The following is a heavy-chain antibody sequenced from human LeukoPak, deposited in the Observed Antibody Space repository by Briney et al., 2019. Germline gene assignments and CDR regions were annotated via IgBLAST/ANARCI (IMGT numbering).Heavy chain of an antibody. Sequence: TPSETLSLTCTVSGGSMSTYYWSWIRQPPGKGLEWPGYIYYSGSTNYNPSLKSRVTISVHTSKNQFSLKLSSVTAADTAMYYCARAVSGRFDYWGQGTLVTVSS. V-gene: IGHV4-59*08. D-gene: IGHD6-19*01. J-gene: IGHJ4*02. CDR2: IYYSGST. CDR1: GGSMSTYY. CDR3: ARAVSGRFDY.